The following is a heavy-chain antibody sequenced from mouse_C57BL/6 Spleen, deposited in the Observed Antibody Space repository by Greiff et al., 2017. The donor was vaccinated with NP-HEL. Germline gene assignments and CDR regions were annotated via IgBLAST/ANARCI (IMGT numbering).Heavy chain of an antibody. D-gene: IGHD1-1*01. Sequence: QVHLPHPLSLLFLPVASFPLSFTSSFFPFPRSWMPCFLPSPFPVLSCIGEIDPSVIYTNYNQTFKGQSTLTVDKSSSTAYMQLSSLTSEDSAVYYCARSGYYGSSYGWYFDVWGTGTTVTVSS. CDR1: FFPFPRSW. CDR2: IDPSVIYT. CDR3: ARSGYYGSSYGWYFDV. J-gene: IGHJ1*03. V-gene: IGHV1-69*01.